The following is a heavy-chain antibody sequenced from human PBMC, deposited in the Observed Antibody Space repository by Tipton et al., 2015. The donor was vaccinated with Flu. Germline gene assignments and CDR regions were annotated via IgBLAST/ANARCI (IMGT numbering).Heavy chain of an antibody. V-gene: IGHV4-59*01. CDR3: ARVLGNSHSYGMDV. J-gene: IGHJ6*02. Sequence: TLSLTCTVSGGSISTSYWSWIRQPPGKGLEWIGSILYSGIPKNNPSLKSRVTLSGDTSKNQFSLQLRSVTAADTAVYYCARVLGNSHSYGMDVWGQGTTVTVSS. CDR1: GGSISTSY. D-gene: IGHD1-1*01. CDR2: ILYSGIP.